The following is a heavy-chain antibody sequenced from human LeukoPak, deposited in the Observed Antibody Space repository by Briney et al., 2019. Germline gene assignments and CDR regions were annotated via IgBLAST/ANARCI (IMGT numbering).Heavy chain of an antibody. J-gene: IGHJ4*02. CDR1: GGSISSYY. V-gene: IGHV4-4*07. D-gene: IGHD6-6*01. Sequence: SETLSLSCTVSGGSISSYYWSWIRQPAGKGLEWIGRIYASGSTYYNPSLKSRVTMSVDTSKNQFSLRLTTVTAADTAVYYCARDSNLEYSSSRGLGRWGQGTLVTVSS. CDR2: IYASGST. CDR3: ARDSNLEYSSSRGLGR.